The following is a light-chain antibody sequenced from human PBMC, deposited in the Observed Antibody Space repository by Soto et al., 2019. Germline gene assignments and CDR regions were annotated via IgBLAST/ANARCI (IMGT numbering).Light chain of an antibody. CDR2: DVS. Sequence: QCALTQPASVSGAPVESIPISCTGTSSDVGGYNYVSWYQQHPGKAPKLMIYDVSNRPSGVSNRFSGSKSGNTASLTISGLQAEDEADYYCSSYTSSSTFYVFGTGTKVTVL. J-gene: IGLJ1*01. CDR1: SSDVGGYNY. V-gene: IGLV2-14*01. CDR3: SSYTSSSTFYV.